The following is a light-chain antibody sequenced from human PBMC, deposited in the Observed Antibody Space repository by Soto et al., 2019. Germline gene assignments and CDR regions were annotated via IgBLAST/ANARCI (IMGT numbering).Light chain of an antibody. CDR2: DVT. CDR1: NNDIGVYNF. CDR3: CSYAGSHNF. Sequence: QSVLTQPRSVSGSPGQSVTISCTGTNNDIGVYNFVSWYQQHPGKAPKLIIYDVTARPSGVPDRFSGSKSGTTASLTISGLQGEDEADYYRCSYAGSHNFFGGGTKLTVL. J-gene: IGLJ2*01. V-gene: IGLV2-11*01.